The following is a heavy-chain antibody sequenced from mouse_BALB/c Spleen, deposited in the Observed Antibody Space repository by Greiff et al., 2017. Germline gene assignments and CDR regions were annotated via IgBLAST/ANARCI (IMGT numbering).Heavy chain of an antibody. CDR1: GYTFTSYV. Sequence: VQLQQSGPELVKPGASVKMSCKASGYTFTSYVMHWVQQKPGQGLEWIGYINPYNDGTKYNEKFKGKATLTTDKSSSTAYMQRSRLTSEDSAVYVCAREESHYPYAMDYWGQGTSVTVSS. D-gene: IGHD1-2*01. CDR2: INPYNDGT. J-gene: IGHJ4*01. CDR3: AREESHYPYAMDY. V-gene: IGHV1-14*01.